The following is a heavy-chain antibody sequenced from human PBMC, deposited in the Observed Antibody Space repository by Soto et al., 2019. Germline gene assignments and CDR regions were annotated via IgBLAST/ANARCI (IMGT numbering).Heavy chain of an antibody. J-gene: IGHJ3*02. V-gene: IGHV5-51*01. CDR1: GYSFTSYW. CDR3: ARPEVLRYFDWEHDDFDI. Sequence: EVQLVQSGAEVKKPGESLKISCKGSGYSFTSYWIGWVRQMPGKGLEGLGIIYPGDSDTRYSPSFQGQVTISADKSISPAYLHWSSLKASDTAMYYYARPEVLRYFDWEHDDFDIWGQGTMVTVSS. D-gene: IGHD3-9*01. CDR2: IYPGDSDT.